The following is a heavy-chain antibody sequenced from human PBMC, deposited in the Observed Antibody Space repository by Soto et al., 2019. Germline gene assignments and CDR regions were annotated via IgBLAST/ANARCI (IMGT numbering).Heavy chain of an antibody. CDR3: AKAGWGFGELLYYYYYMDV. CDR2: ISGSGGST. J-gene: IGHJ6*03. CDR1: GFTFSSYA. V-gene: IGHV3-23*01. Sequence: GGSLILSCAASGFTFSSYAMSWVRQAPGKGLEWVSAISGSGGSTYYADSVKGRFTISRDNSKNTLYLQMNSLRAEDTAVYYCAKAGWGFGELLYYYYYMDVWGKGTTVTVSS. D-gene: IGHD3-10*01.